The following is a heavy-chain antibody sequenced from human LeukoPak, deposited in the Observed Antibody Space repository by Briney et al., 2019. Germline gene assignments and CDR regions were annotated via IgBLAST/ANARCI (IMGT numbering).Heavy chain of an antibody. CDR2: IKQDGSEK. Sequence: PGGSLRLSCAASGFTFSSFWMNWLRQAPGKGLEWVANIKQDGSEKYYADSVKGRFTISRDNAKNSLLLQMNSLRAEDTAVYYCAREGDISVITYAYWGQGTLVTVSS. D-gene: IGHD5-12*01. J-gene: IGHJ4*02. CDR3: AREGDISVITYAY. V-gene: IGHV3-7*01. CDR1: GFTFSSFW.